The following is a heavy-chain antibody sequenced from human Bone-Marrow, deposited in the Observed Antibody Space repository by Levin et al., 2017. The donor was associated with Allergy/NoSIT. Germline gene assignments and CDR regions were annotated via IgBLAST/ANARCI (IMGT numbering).Heavy chain of an antibody. Sequence: HPGGSLRLSCAASGFTFTSYGMHWLRQAPGKGLEWMAVISYAGGREYYAESVKGRFTISRDNSRNTLYLQMNRLRVEDTAVYYCAKGGRGYDFAVDAFDIWGQGTMVTVSS. D-gene: IGHD3-10*01. CDR1: GFTFTSYG. CDR3: AKGGRGYDFAVDAFDI. J-gene: IGHJ3*02. V-gene: IGHV3-30*18. CDR2: ISYAGGRE.